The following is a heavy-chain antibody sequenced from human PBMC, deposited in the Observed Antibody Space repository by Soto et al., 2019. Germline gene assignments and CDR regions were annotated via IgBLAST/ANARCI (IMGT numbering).Heavy chain of an antibody. CDR3: ARDFEYYGSGTHYYYGMDV. CDR2: IVPVYGTR. D-gene: IGHD3-10*01. V-gene: IGHV1-69*13. Sequence: ASVKVSCKASGGTFSRYAFSWVRQAPGQGLEWVGGIVPVYGTRGFAQKFQGRVTITADEATRTVYMELSSLRSGDTAVYYCARDFEYYGSGTHYYYGMDVWGQGTTVTVSS. J-gene: IGHJ6*02. CDR1: GGTFSRYA.